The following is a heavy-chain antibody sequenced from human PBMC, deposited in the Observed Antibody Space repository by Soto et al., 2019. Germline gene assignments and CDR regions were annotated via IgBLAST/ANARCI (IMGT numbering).Heavy chain of an antibody. CDR1: GFTSSTYA. CDR3: AKSDGCGGGACYTGTYYYFDL. D-gene: IGHD2-21*02. V-gene: IGHV3-23*01. J-gene: IGHJ2*01. Sequence: DVQLLESGGGLVQPGGSLRLSCAASGFTSSTYALNWVRQAPGKGLEGVSTISESGAHTYYADSVKGRFTISRDKSKNTLSLQMNSLRAEDTAVYYCAKSDGCGGGACYTGTYYYFDLWGRGTLVTVSS. CDR2: ISESGAHT.